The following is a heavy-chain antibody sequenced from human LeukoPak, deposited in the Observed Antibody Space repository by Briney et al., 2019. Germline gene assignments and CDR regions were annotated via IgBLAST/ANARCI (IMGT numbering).Heavy chain of an antibody. J-gene: IGHJ4*02. V-gene: IGHV4-39*01. D-gene: IGHD3-22*01. CDR2: IYYSGTT. Sequence: SETLSLTCTVSGGSISSSSFYWGWIRRPPGKGLEWIVSIYYSGTTYYNMSLKSRVTISVDTSKNQFSLKLSSVTAADTAEYYCARQDSSGYLIDYWGQGTLVTVSS. CDR1: GGSISSSSFY. CDR3: ARQDSSGYLIDY.